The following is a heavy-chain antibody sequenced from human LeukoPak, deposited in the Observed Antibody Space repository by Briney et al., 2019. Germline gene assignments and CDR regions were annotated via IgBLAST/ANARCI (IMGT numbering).Heavy chain of an antibody. CDR3: ARFDILTGYYAP. Sequence: SETLSLTCTVSGGSISSGDYYWSWIRQPPGKGLEWIGYIYYSGSTYYNPSLKSRVTISVDTSKNQFSLKLSPVTAADTAVYYCARFDILTGYYAPWGQGTLVTVSS. J-gene: IGHJ5*02. D-gene: IGHD3-9*01. CDR2: IYYSGST. V-gene: IGHV4-30-4*01. CDR1: GGSISSGDYY.